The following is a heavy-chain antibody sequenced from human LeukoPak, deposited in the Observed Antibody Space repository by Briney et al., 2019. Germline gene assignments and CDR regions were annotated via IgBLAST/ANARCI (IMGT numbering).Heavy chain of an antibody. CDR1: GLTFRSYA. D-gene: IGHD3-10*01. V-gene: IGHV3-23*01. Sequence: GGSLRLSCAASGLTFRSYAMSWFRQAPGKGLEWVSAISGSGGSTYYADSVKGRFTISRDNSKNTLYLQMNSLRAEDTAVYYCAARYGSVDYWGQGTLVTVSS. CDR2: ISGSGGST. J-gene: IGHJ4*02. CDR3: AARYGSVDY.